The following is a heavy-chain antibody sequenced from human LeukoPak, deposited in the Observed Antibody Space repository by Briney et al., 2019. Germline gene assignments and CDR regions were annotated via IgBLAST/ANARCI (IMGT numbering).Heavy chain of an antibody. Sequence: PSQTLSLTCTVSGGSISSGGYYWSWIRQPPGKGLEWIGYIYHSGSTYYNPSLKSRVTISVDRSKNQFSLKLSSVTAADTAVYYCARDPLYCSSTSCYSNWYFDLWGRGTLVTVSS. D-gene: IGHD2-2*01. CDR1: GGSISSGGYY. J-gene: IGHJ2*01. V-gene: IGHV4-30-2*01. CDR2: IYHSGST. CDR3: ARDPLYCSSTSCYSNWYFDL.